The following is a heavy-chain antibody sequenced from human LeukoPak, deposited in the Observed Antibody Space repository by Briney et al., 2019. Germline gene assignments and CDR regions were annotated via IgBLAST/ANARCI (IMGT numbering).Heavy chain of an antibody. CDR2: IRYDGSNK. D-gene: IGHD6-13*01. CDR1: GFTFSSYG. CDR3: AKVKLIAAAGSYFDY. J-gene: IGHJ4*02. Sequence: GGFLRLSCAASGFTFSSYGMHWVRQAPGKGLEWVAFIRYDGSNKYYADSVKGRFTISRDNSKNTLYLQMNSLRAEDTAVYYCAKVKLIAAAGSYFDYWGQGTLVTVSS. V-gene: IGHV3-30*02.